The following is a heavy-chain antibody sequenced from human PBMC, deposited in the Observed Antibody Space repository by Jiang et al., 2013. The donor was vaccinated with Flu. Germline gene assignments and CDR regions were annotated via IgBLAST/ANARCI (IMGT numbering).Heavy chain of an antibody. D-gene: IGHD6-13*01. CDR1: GGSFSGYY. Sequence: GLVKPSETLSLTCAVYGGSFSGYYWSWIRQPPGKGLEWIGEINHSGSTYYNPSLKSRVTISVDTSKNQFSLKLSSVTAADTAVYYCAGVDTGYSSSWYGYWGQGTLVTVSS. CDR2: INHSGST. V-gene: IGHV4-34*01. J-gene: IGHJ4*02. CDR3: AGVDTGYSSSWYGY.